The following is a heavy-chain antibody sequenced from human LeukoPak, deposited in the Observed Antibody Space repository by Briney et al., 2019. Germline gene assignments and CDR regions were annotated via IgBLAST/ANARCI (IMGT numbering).Heavy chain of an antibody. Sequence: GGSLRLACAASGFSLSTYVMHWVRQVPGKGLEWVSGVTGGGATYYADSVRGRFTVSRDNSKNTVYLLMNSLRAEDTAFYYCAKEGCRSTSCSRHYWGQGTQVSVSS. V-gene: IGHV3-23*01. CDR3: AKEGCRSTSCSRHY. CDR1: GFSLSTYV. J-gene: IGHJ4*02. CDR2: VTGGGAT. D-gene: IGHD2-2*01.